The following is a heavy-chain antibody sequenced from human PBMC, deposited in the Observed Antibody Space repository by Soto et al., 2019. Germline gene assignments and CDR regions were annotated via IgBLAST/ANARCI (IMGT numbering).Heavy chain of an antibody. D-gene: IGHD1-26*01. CDR2: ISSSSIYI. Sequence: EVQLVESGGGLVKPGGSLRLSCAASGFTFSNYNMNWVRQAPGKGLEWVSSISSSSIYIYYADSVKGRFTISRDNATNSLYLKMNRLRAEDTAVYYCARAASGSYRIGTKGMDVWGQGTTVTVSS. CDR1: GFTFSNYN. J-gene: IGHJ6*02. CDR3: ARAASGSYRIGTKGMDV. V-gene: IGHV3-21*01.